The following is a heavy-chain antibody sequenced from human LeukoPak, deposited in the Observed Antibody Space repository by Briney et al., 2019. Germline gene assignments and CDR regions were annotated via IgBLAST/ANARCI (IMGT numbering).Heavy chain of an antibody. CDR1: GFAFSNYA. J-gene: IGHJ4*02. V-gene: IGHV3-23*05. CDR2: IYSSSNT. D-gene: IGHD2-15*01. CDR3: ATGSCSGGSCNYGTPLDY. Sequence: GGSLRLSCVAGFAFSNYAMSWVRQAPGKGLEWVSVIYSSSNTYYADSVKGRFTISRDNSKNTLYLQMNSLRVEDTAVYYCATGSCSGGSCNYGTPLDYWGQGTLLTVSS.